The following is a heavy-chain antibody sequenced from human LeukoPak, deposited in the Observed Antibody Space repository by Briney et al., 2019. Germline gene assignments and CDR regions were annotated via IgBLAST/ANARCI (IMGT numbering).Heavy chain of an antibody. D-gene: IGHD4-11*01. Sequence: GGSLRLSCAASRFTFNTYAMSWVRQAPGKGLEWVSYISGSGTTILYADSVRGRFTISRDDAKNSLYLQMNSLRAEDTAVYYCASERVTHPQSFDHWGQGTLVTASS. CDR3: ASERVTHPQSFDH. CDR1: RFTFNTYA. V-gene: IGHV3-48*03. CDR2: ISGSGTTI. J-gene: IGHJ4*02.